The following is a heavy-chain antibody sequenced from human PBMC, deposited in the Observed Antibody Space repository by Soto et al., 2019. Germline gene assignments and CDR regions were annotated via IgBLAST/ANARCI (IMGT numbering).Heavy chain of an antibody. CDR2: IHYSGST. D-gene: IGHD1-1*01. CDR3: ARDGNSNWNNWFDP. CDR1: GGSISSGGYY. V-gene: IGHV4-31*03. Sequence: QVQLQESGPGLVKPSQTLSLTCTVSGGSISSGGYYWSWIRQHPGKGLEWIGYIHYSGSTHYNPSLQTRVTIPIDTSKNLFSLKLSSVTAADTAVYYCARDGNSNWNNWFDPWGQGTLVTVSS. J-gene: IGHJ5*02.